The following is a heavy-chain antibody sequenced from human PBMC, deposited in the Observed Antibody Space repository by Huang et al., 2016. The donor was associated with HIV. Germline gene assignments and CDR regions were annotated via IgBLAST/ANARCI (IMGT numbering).Heavy chain of an antibody. CDR1: GGSFNHFG. D-gene: IGHD3-16*01. V-gene: IGHV1-69*13. Sequence: QVQLVQSGAEVRKPGSSVKVSCRASGGSFNHFGIHWVRQAPGQGLEWMGGINPRCGTRNDAQRFKDRVTITADETTGVVHLEVTSLRSDDTAVYFCAKRGGAWGSPYAFDLWGPGTMVTVSS. CDR3: AKRGGAWGSPYAFDL. CDR2: INPRCGTR. J-gene: IGHJ3*01.